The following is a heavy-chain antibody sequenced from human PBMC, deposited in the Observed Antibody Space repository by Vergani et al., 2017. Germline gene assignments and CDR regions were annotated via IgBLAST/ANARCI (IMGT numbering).Heavy chain of an antibody. CDR1: GGSFSSDNDY. Sequence: QVQLQESGPGLVTPSQTLSLTCSVSGGSFSSDNDYWTWLRQPAGKGLEWIGRFYTSGSTEYNPSLKSRVTISIDTSKNQFSLNLRSVTAADTAVYFCARAQYYNWFDPWVEGRMVTVCS. V-gene: IGHV4-61*02. D-gene: IGHD3-10*01. CDR3: ARAQYYNWFDP. CDR2: FYTSGST. J-gene: IGHJ5*02.